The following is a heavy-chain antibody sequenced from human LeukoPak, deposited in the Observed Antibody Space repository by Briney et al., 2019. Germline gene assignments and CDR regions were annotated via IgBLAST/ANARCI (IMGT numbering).Heavy chain of an antibody. CDR2: ISSSSSYI. V-gene: IGHV3-21*01. CDR3: ARDWWELPAL. D-gene: IGHD1-26*01. CDR1: GFTFSSYS. Sequence: GGSLRLSCAASGFTFSSYSMNWVRQAPGKGLEWVSSISSSSSYIYYADSVKGRFAISRDNAKNSLYLQMNSLRAEDTAVYYCARDWWELPALWGQGTLVTVSS. J-gene: IGHJ1*01.